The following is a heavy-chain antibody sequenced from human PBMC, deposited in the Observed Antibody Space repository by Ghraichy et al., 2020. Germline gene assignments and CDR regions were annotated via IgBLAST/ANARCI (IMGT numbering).Heavy chain of an antibody. CDR2: IYYSGST. Sequence: SETLSLTCTVSGGSISSGGYYWSWIRQHPGKGLEWIGYIYYSGSTYYNPSLQSRLTISVDTSRNQFSLKLSSVTAADTAIYYCAAMYCTGGTCYSGFYFDYWGQGTLVTVSS. J-gene: IGHJ4*02. V-gene: IGHV4-31*03. D-gene: IGHD2-15*01. CDR3: AAMYCTGGTCYSGFYFDY. CDR1: GGSISSGGYY.